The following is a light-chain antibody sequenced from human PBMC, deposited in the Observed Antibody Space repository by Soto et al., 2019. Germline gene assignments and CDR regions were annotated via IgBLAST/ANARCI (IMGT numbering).Light chain of an antibody. CDR1: KLGNKN. Sequence: SYELTQPPSVSVSPGQTASITCSGNKLGNKNVCWYQQKTGQSPVLFIYQDYLRPSGVPERFSGSNSGNTATLTISGTQAMDDADYYCQAWDPGTVIFGGGTKLTVL. CDR2: QDY. V-gene: IGLV3-1*01. CDR3: QAWDPGTVI. J-gene: IGLJ2*01.